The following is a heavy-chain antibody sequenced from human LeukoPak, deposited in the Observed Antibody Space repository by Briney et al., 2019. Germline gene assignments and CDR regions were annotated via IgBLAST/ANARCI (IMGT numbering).Heavy chain of an antibody. CDR3: AKSLWFGARDWFDP. D-gene: IGHD3-10*01. V-gene: IGHV3-48*04. J-gene: IGHJ5*02. CDR2: ISSGGRAI. Sequence: GGSLRLSCAASGFTFSSYGMHWVRQAPGKGLEWVSSISSGGRAIYYADSVKGRFTISRDNAKNSLYLQMNSLRAEDTAVYYCAKSLWFGARDWFDPWGQGTLVTVSS. CDR1: GFTFSSYG.